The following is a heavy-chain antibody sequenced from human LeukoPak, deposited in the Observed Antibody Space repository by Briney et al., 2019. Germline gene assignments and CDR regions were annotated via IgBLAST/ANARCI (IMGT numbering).Heavy chain of an antibody. Sequence: ASVKVSCKASGYTFTSYDIKWVRQATGQGLEWMGWMNPNSGNTGYAQKFQGRVTMTRNTSISTAYMELSSLRSEDTAVYYCARPNSVLRFLEWPKGGYYYYYMDVWGKGTTVTVSS. D-gene: IGHD3-3*01. CDR2: MNPNSGNT. CDR1: GYTFTSYD. CDR3: ARPNSVLRFLEWPKGGYYYYYMDV. J-gene: IGHJ6*03. V-gene: IGHV1-8*01.